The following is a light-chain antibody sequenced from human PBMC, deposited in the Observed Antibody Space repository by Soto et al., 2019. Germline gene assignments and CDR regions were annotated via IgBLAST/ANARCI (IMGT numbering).Light chain of an antibody. J-gene: IGKJ1*01. CDR1: KSGNSGS. V-gene: IGKV3-20*01. CDR3: QQYGSSVRT. Sequence: DIALTQSPGTLSLSPGDRTILSCRPSKSGNSGSLAWYQQRPGQAPRLLIYGATIRATGIPDKFSGSGSGTDFTLTISRLEPEDFAVYYCQQYGSSVRTFGQGTKVEIK. CDR2: GAT.